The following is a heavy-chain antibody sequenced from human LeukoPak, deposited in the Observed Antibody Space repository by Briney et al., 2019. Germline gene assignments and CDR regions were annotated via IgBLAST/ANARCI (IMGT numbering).Heavy chain of an antibody. V-gene: IGHV3-21*01. CDR1: RFTFSSYS. CDR2: ISSSSSYI. J-gene: IGHJ4*02. CDR3: ARSPQLDIVVVVAAIDY. Sequence: GGSLRLSCAASRFTFSSYSMNWVRQAPGKGLEWVSSISSSSSYIYYADSVKGRFTISRDNAKNSLYLQMNSLRAEDTAVYYCARSPQLDIVVVVAAIDYWGQGTLVTVSS. D-gene: IGHD2-15*01.